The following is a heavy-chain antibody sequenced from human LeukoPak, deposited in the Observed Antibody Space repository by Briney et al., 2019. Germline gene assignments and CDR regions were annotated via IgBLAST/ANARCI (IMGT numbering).Heavy chain of an antibody. CDR1: GGSIGSNY. V-gene: IGHV4-4*07. D-gene: IGHD6-25*01. J-gene: IGHJ4*02. CDR2: INISGNT. Sequence: SETLSLTCTVSGGSIGSNYWSWVRQPAGKGLEWVGRINISGNTNYNPSLKSRATMSVDTSKNQFSLRLNFVTAADTAVYYCTREATANSGGYYFDYWGQGTLVTVSS. CDR3: TREATANSGGYYFDY.